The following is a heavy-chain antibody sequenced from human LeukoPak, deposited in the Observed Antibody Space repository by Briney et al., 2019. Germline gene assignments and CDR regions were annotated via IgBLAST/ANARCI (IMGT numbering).Heavy chain of an antibody. CDR3: ARDDLDGDYYDSSGYGY. CDR1: GFTFSSYA. J-gene: IGHJ4*02. D-gene: IGHD3-22*01. V-gene: IGHV3-30-3*01. CDR2: ISYDGSNK. Sequence: GGSPRLSCAASGFTFSSYAMHWVRQAPGKGLEWVAVISYDGSNKYYADSVKGRFTISRDNSKNTLYLQMNSLRAEDTAVYYCARDDLDGDYYDSSGYGYWGQGTLVTVSS.